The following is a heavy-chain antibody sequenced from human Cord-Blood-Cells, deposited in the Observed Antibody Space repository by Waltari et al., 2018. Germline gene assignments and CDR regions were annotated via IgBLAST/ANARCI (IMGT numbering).Heavy chain of an antibody. V-gene: IGHV1-69*01. CDR1: SSYA. CDR2: IIPIFGTA. Sequence: SSYAISWVRQAHGQGLEWMGGIIPIFGTANYAQKFQGRVTITADESTSTAYMELSSLRSEDTAVYYCARDRLGLTGGFDYWGQGTLVTVSS. CDR3: ARDRLGLTGGFDY. D-gene: IGHD7-27*01. J-gene: IGHJ4*02.